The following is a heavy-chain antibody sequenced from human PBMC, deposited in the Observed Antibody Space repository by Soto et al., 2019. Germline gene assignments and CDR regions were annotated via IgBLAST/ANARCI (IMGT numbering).Heavy chain of an antibody. CDR3: SGCVPVAAYLDYYMAA. CDR2: INPDNGDT. V-gene: IGHV1-18*01. D-gene: IGHD2-15*01. Sequence: QVQLVQSGAEVKKPGASLKVSCKASGYTFSNFGVSWVRQAPGQGLEWIGWINPDNGDTNYGQKFQGRATMTTDTYTNTADKEVTGLSSDATAHYYCSGCVPVAAYLDYYMAACGEGSTVTVSS. J-gene: IGHJ6*03. CDR1: GYTFSNFG.